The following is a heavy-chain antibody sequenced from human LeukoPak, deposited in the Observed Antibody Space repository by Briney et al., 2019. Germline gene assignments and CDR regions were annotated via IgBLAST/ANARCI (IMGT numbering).Heavy chain of an antibody. V-gene: IGHV3-23*01. Sequence: PGGSLRLSCAVSGITLSNYGMTWVRQAPGKVLEWVAGISDTGWRTNYPDSVKGRFTISRDNTKNTLYLQMNSLRAEDTAVYFCAKRGVVIRVILVGFHKEAYYFDSWGQGALVTVSS. CDR3: AKRGVVIRVILVGFHKEAYYFDS. D-gene: IGHD3-22*01. CDR1: GITLSNYG. J-gene: IGHJ4*02. CDR2: ISDTGWRT.